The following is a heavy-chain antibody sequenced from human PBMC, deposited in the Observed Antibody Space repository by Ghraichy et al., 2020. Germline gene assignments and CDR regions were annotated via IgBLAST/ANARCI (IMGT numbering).Heavy chain of an antibody. V-gene: IGHV3-23*01. J-gene: IGHJ4*02. CDR2: MSGNGDKK. CDR3: SKGHYSDS. Sequence: GGSLRLSCAASGFPFSTYAMGWVRQAPGRGPEWVSVMSGNGDKKDYADSVKGRFTISRDNSKNMLHLQMDSLRADETALYYCSKGHYSDSWGPGTLVTVSS. CDR1: GFPFSTYA.